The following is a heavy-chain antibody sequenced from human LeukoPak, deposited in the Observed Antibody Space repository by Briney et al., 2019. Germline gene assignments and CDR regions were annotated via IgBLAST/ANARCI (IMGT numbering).Heavy chain of an antibody. CDR3: ASTTLGYCTNGVCYSEAAFDI. D-gene: IGHD2-8*01. J-gene: IGHJ3*02. CDR2: IIPIFGTA. Sequence: SVKVSCKASGGTFSSYAISWVRQAPGQGLEWMGGIIPIFGTANYAQKFRGRVTITADESTSTAYMELSSLRSEDTAVYYCASTTLGYCTNGVCYSEAAFDIWGQGTMVTVSS. V-gene: IGHV1-69*13. CDR1: GGTFSSYA.